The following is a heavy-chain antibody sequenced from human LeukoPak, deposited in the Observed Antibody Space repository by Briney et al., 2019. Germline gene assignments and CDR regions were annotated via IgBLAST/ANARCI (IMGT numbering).Heavy chain of an antibody. CDR3: ARGFDGNFDY. J-gene: IGHJ4*02. V-gene: IGHV3-20*04. D-gene: IGHD3-9*01. CDR2: INWNGANT. Sequence: GGSLRLSCAASGFTFYDYGMSWVRQAAGKGLEWVSGINWNGANTDYADSVKGRSTISRDNAKNSLYLQMNSLRAEDTALYYCARGFDGNFDYWGQGTLVTVSP. CDR1: GFTFYDYG.